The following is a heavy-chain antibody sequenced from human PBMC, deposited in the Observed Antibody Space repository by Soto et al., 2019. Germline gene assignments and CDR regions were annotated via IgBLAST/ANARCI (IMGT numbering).Heavy chain of an antibody. CDR2: IIPISGAA. CDR3: ARDMTRTVVPYFDF. CDR1: GGTFSNYV. V-gene: IGHV1-69*06. J-gene: IGHJ4*02. D-gene: IGHD1-7*01. Sequence: QVQLVQSGAEVKKPGSSLKVSCKASGGTFSNYVVNWVRQAPGQGLGWMGRIIPISGAANYAQKFQGRVTITADKSTSTSYMELSSLRSEDTAVYYCARDMTRTVVPYFDFWGQGTLVTVSS.